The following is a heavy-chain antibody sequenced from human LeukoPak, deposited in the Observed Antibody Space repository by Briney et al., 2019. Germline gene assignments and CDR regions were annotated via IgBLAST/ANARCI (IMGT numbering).Heavy chain of an antibody. CDR2: INHRGST. V-gene: IGHV4-34*01. J-gene: IGHJ5*02. CDR3: AKSLYGSGSYYNWFDP. Sequence: SETLSLTCTVSGGSISGYYWSWIRQSPGKGLEWIGEINHRGSTNYNPSLKRRVTISLDTSKNQFSLKLSSVTAADTAVYYCAKSLYGSGSYYNWFDPWGQGTLVTVSS. CDR1: GGSISGYY. D-gene: IGHD3-10*01.